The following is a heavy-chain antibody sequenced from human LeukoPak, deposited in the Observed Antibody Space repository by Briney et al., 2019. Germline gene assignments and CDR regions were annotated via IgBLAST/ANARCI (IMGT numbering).Heavy chain of an antibody. CDR3: ARGYYYGSGSYSDY. CDR1: GXTFSSYE. Sequence: GGSLRLSCAASGXTFSSYEMNWVRQAPGKGLEWVSYISSSGSTIYYADSVKGRFTISRDNAKNSLYLQMNSLRAEDTAVYYCARGYYYGSGSYSDYWGQGTLVTVSS. CDR2: ISSSGSTI. J-gene: IGHJ4*02. V-gene: IGHV3-48*03. D-gene: IGHD3-10*01.